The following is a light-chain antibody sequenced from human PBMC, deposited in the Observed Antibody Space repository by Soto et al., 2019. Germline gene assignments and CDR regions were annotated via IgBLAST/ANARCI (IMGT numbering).Light chain of an antibody. CDR2: AAT. Sequence: DIQMTQSPSSLSSSVGDIFTITCRASQSISSYLNWYQHKPGKAPNLLIYAATTLQSGVPSRFSGSGSGTDFTLTISSLQPEDFATYYCQQSYSNPRTFGQGTKVDI. V-gene: IGKV1-39*01. CDR3: QQSYSNPRT. CDR1: QSISSY. J-gene: IGKJ1*01.